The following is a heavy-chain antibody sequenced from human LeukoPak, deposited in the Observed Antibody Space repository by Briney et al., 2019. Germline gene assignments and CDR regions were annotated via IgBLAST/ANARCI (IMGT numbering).Heavy chain of an antibody. CDR3: AKDRGITMVRRFDP. CDR1: GFTFSSCA. J-gene: IGHJ5*02. V-gene: IGHV3-23*01. D-gene: IGHD3-10*01. CDR2: ISGSGGST. Sequence: GGSLRLSCAASGFTFSSCAMSWVRQAPGKGLEWVSAISGSGGSTYYADSVKGRFTISRDNSKNTLYLQMNSLRAEDTAVYYCAKDRGITMVRRFDPWGQGTLVTVSS.